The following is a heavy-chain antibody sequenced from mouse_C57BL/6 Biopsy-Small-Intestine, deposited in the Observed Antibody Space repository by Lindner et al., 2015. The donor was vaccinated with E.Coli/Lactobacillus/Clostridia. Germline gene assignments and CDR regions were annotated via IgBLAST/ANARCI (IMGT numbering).Heavy chain of an antibody. CDR1: GFTFSDYG. J-gene: IGHJ1*03. V-gene: IGHV5-17*01. CDR3: VRHFYGSSYGWYFDV. Sequence: VQLQESGGGLVKPGGSLKLSCAASGFTFSDYGMHWVRQAPEKGLEWVAYTSSGSSTIYYADTVKGRFTISRDNAKNTLFLQVTSLRSEDTAMYYCVRHFYGSSYGWYFDVWGTGTTVTVSS. CDR2: TSSGSSTI. D-gene: IGHD1-1*01.